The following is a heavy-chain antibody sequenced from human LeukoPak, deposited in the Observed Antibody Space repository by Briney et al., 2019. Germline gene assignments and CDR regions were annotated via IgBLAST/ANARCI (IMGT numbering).Heavy chain of an antibody. CDR1: GFTFSSYA. CDR3: AKEIFSGLLYIDY. J-gene: IGHJ4*02. D-gene: IGHD5-12*01. V-gene: IGHV3-30-3*01. CDR2: TSYDGSNK. Sequence: GRSLRLSCAASGFTFSSYAMHWVRQAPGKGLEWVAVTSYDGSNKYYADSVKGRFTISRDNSKNTLYLQMNSLRAEDTAVYYCAKEIFSGLLYIDYWGQGTLVTVSS.